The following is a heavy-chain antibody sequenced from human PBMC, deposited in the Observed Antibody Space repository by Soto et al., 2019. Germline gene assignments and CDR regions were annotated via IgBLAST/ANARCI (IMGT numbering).Heavy chain of an antibody. CDR2: IYYSGST. D-gene: IGHD4-17*01. CDR1: GGSISSYY. Sequence: QVQLQESGPGLVKPSETLSLTCTVSGGSISSYYWSWFRQPPGKGLEWIGYIYYSGSTNYNPSLKSRVTISVDTSKNQFSLKLSSVTAADTAVYYCARLATEGYFDYWGQGTLVTVSS. J-gene: IGHJ4*02. V-gene: IGHV4-59*01. CDR3: ARLATEGYFDY.